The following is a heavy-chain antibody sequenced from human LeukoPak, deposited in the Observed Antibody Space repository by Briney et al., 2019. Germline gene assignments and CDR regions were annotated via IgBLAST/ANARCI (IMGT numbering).Heavy chain of an antibody. CDR1: GFTFSSYA. CDR3: ARVYYYGSGDAFDI. D-gene: IGHD3-10*01. Sequence: GGSLRLSCAASGFTFSSYAMHWVRQAPGKGLEWVAVISYDGSNKYYADSVKGRFTISRDNSKNTLYLQMNSLRAEDTAVYYCARVYYYGSGDAFDIWGQGTMVTVSS. CDR2: ISYDGSNK. V-gene: IGHV3-30*04. J-gene: IGHJ3*02.